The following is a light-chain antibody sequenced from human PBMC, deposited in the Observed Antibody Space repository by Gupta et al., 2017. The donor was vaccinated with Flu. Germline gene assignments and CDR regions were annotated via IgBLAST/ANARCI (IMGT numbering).Light chain of an antibody. V-gene: IGKV1-5*03. CDR1: QGISGW. CDR2: KAS. CDR3: QEYKTEFPT. Sequence: PSTLSASVGDRVTITCRARQGISGWLAWYQQKPGKAPKLLIYKASTLESGVSSRFTGSGSGTEFTLTISSLEPDDFATYYCQEYKTEFPTFGQGTKLELK. J-gene: IGKJ2*01.